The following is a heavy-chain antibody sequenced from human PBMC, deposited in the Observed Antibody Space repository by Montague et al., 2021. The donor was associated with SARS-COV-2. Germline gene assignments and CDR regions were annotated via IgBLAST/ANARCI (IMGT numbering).Heavy chain of an antibody. V-gene: IGHV4-59*12. CDR1: GGSISGYY. D-gene: IGHD4-11*01. Sequence: SETLSLTCTDSGGSISGYYWTWMRQPPGKGLEWLGHIYYTGSTKYNPSLKSRVSISVDTSKNQLSLKLSSVTAADTAVYYCAREGLQDSIGYYGLDVWGQGTTVTVS. CDR3: AREGLQDSIGYYGLDV. CDR2: IYYTGST. J-gene: IGHJ6*02.